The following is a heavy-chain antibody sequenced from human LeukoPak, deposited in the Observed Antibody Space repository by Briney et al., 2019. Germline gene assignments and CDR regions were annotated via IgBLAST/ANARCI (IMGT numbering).Heavy chain of an antibody. J-gene: IGHJ3*02. Sequence: SETLSLTCSVSGGSISSRSNYWGWIRQPPGKGLEWIGSIFHSGSSYYNPSLKSRVTISVDTSKNQFSLKLSSVTAADTAVYYCARAENGVVVVLAATPSAFDIWGQGTMVTVSS. D-gene: IGHD2-15*01. V-gene: IGHV4-39*07. CDR2: IFHSGSS. CDR3: ARAENGVVVVLAATPSAFDI. CDR1: GGSISSRSNY.